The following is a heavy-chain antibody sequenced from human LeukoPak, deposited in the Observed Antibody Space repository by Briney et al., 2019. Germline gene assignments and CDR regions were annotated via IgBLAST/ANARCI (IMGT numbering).Heavy chain of an antibody. Sequence: GGSPRLSCAASGFTFSSYSMNWVRQAPGKGLEWVSSISSSSSYIYYADSVKGRFTISRDNAKNSLYLQMNSLRAEDTAVYYCAREYSSNYYYYMDVWGKGTTVTVSS. V-gene: IGHV3-21*01. CDR2: ISSSSSYI. D-gene: IGHD6-13*01. CDR3: AREYSSNYYYYMDV. J-gene: IGHJ6*03. CDR1: GFTFSSYS.